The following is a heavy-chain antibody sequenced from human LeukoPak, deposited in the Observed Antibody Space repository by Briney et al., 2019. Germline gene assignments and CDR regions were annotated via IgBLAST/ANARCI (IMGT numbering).Heavy chain of an antibody. Sequence: GGSLRLSCAASGFTVSSNYMSWVRQAPGKGLEWVSVISGSGSSTYYADSVKGRFAISRDNSKNMLYVQMNSLRAEDSAVYYCAKDRPNYHESNGHYYRLNGDSWGQGTLVTAS. CDR2: ISGSGSST. D-gene: IGHD3-22*01. CDR1: GFTVSSNY. J-gene: IGHJ5*01. V-gene: IGHV3-23*01. CDR3: AKDRPNYHESNGHYYRLNGDS.